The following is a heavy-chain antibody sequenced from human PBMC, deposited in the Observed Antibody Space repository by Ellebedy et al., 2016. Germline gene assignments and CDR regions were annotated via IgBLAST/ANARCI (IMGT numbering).Heavy chain of an antibody. Sequence: SETLSLTXTVSGGSISSGGYYWSWIRQHPGKGLEWIGYIYYSGSTYYNPSLKSRVTISVDTSKNQFSLKLSSVTAADTAVYYCARDCSSTSCYDYYGMDVWGQGTTVTVSS. CDR1: GGSISSGGYY. CDR3: ARDCSSTSCYDYYGMDV. CDR2: IYYSGST. V-gene: IGHV4-31*03. D-gene: IGHD2-2*01. J-gene: IGHJ6*02.